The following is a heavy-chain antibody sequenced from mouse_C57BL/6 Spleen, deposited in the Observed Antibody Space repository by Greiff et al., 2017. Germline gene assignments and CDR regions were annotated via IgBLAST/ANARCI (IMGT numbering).Heavy chain of an antibody. J-gene: IGHJ2*01. V-gene: IGHV1-26*01. Sequence: VQLQQSGPELVKPGASVKISCKASGYTFTDYYMNWVKQSHGKSLEWIGDINPNNGGTSYNQKFKGKATLTVDKSSSTAYMELRSLTSEDSAVYYCAGWLLYYFDYWGQGTTLTVSS. D-gene: IGHD2-3*01. CDR1: GYTFTDYY. CDR2: INPNNGGT. CDR3: AGWLLYYFDY.